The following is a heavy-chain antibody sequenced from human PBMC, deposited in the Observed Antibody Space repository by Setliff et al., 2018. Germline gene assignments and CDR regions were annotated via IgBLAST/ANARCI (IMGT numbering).Heavy chain of an antibody. J-gene: IGHJ5*02. V-gene: IGHV4-39*01. Sequence: SETLSLTCTVSGGSLRGNAIFWGWIRQPPGKGLEWIGSRYYSGHTYYNPSLKSRVAMSVDKAKNQFSLNLRSVSAADTAIYYCAKHGEESKVTTYLASWGQGTLVTV. CDR2: RYYSGHT. D-gene: IGHD4-17*01. CDR1: GGSLRGNAIF. CDR3: AKHGEESKVTTYLAS.